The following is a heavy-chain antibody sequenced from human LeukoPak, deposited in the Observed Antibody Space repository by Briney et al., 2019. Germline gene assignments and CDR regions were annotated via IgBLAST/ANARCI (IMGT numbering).Heavy chain of an antibody. J-gene: IGHJ3*02. CDR3: ARHQIVGDSISAYDI. D-gene: IGHD1-26*01. CDR1: GYSFTSYW. CDR2: IYPGDSDT. Sequence: GESLKISCKGSGYSFTSYWIGWIRQMPGNRLEWMGIIYPGDSDTRYSPSFQGQVTISVDKSVTTAYLQWSSLKASDTAMYYCARHQIVGDSISAYDIWGQGTMVTVSS. V-gene: IGHV5-51*01.